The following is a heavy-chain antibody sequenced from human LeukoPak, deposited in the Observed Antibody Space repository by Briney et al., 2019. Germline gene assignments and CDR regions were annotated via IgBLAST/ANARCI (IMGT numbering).Heavy chain of an antibody. CDR3: ARLPADYGDFTYPIYYYGMDV. D-gene: IGHD4-17*01. Sequence: SETLSLTCTVSGGSISSYYWSWIRQPPGKGLEWIGYIYYSGSTNYNPSLKSRVTISVDTSKNQFSLKLSSVTAADTAVYYCARLPADYGDFTYPIYYYGMDVWGQGTTVTVSS. CDR1: GGSISSYY. V-gene: IGHV4-59*08. CDR2: IYYSGST. J-gene: IGHJ6*02.